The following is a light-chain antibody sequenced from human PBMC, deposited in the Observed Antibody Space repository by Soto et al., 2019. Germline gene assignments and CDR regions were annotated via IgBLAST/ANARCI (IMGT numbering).Light chain of an antibody. J-gene: IGKJ5*01. Sequence: EIVLTQSPGTLSLSPGDRAPLSCRASQSFRGLLAWYPQKPGQAPRLLIYDAYNRATGIPPRFSGSGSGTDFTLTISSLEPEDSAVYYCQQRHMWPITFGQGTRLEI. CDR1: QSFRGL. V-gene: IGKV3-11*01. CDR3: QQRHMWPIT. CDR2: DAY.